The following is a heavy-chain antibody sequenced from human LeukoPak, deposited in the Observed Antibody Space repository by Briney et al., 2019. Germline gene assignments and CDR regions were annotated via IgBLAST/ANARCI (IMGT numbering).Heavy chain of an antibody. CDR1: GGSITSFNYY. CDR3: ARIPSSYSSGLDY. CDR2: IYYTGST. D-gene: IGHD3-22*01. V-gene: IGHV4-39*07. J-gene: IGHJ4*02. Sequence: SETLSLTCIVSGGSITSFNYYWGWIRQPPGKGLEWIGSIYYTGSTYYNPSLKSRVTMSVDTSKNQFSLNLTSVTAADTAVYYCARIPSSYSSGLDYWGQGTLVTVSS.